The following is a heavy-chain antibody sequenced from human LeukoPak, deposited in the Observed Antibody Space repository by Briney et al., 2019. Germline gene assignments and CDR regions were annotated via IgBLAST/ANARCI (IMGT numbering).Heavy chain of an antibody. V-gene: IGHV1-69*13. Sequence: GASVKVSCKASGGTFSSYAISWVRQAPGQGLEWMGGIIPIFGTANYAQKFQGRVTITADESTSTAYMELSSLRSEDTAVYYCARVGDISEAFDIWGQGTMVTVSS. CDR1: GGTFSSYA. D-gene: IGHD3-9*01. CDR3: ARVGDISEAFDI. J-gene: IGHJ3*02. CDR2: IIPIFGTA.